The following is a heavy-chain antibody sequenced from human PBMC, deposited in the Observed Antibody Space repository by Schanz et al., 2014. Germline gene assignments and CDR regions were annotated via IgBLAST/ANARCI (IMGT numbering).Heavy chain of an antibody. D-gene: IGHD1-26*01. Sequence: QLQLQESGPGLVKPSETLSLTCTVSGGSISSSSYFWGWIRQPPGKALEWIGSIYYSGSTYYNPSLKGRVTLPVDTPKTHFSRKRCSVPAADTAVYYCARREWELPPRGAFDIWGQGTRVTVSS. CDR3: ARREWELPPRGAFDI. J-gene: IGHJ3*02. CDR1: GGSISSSSYF. CDR2: IYYSGST. V-gene: IGHV4-39*01.